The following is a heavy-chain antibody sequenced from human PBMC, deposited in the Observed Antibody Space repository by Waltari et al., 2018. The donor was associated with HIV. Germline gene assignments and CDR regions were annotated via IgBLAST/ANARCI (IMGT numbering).Heavy chain of an antibody. CDR2: ISSGTSYR. CDR3: ARQLLGSGALDL. J-gene: IGHJ4*02. CDR1: GLTFSTDP. Sequence: EVQLVESGGGLVKPGGSLRLSCTASGLTFSTDPMNWVRQAPGKGLGWVSSISSGTSYRYYADSVTGRFTVSRDNAKNSLFLQMNSLRADDTAVYYCARQLLGSGALDLWGQGTLVTVSS. D-gene: IGHD3-10*02. V-gene: IGHV3-21*02.